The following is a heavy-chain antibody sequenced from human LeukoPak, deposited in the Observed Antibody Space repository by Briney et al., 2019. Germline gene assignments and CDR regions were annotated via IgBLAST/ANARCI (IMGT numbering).Heavy chain of an antibody. CDR2: IYYSGST. V-gene: IGHV4-59*01. J-gene: IGHJ6*03. CDR1: GGSISSYY. Sequence: SETLSLTCTVSGGSISSYYWSWIRQPPGKGLEWIGYIYYSGSTNYNPSLKSRVTISVDTSKNQFSLKLSSVTAADTAVYYCARFSPPDYYYYYYMDVWGKGTTVTVSS. CDR3: ARFSPPDYYYYYYMDV.